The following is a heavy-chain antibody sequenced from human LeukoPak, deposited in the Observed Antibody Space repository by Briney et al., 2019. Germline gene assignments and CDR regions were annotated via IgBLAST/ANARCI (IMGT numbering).Heavy chain of an antibody. Sequence: SETLSLTCAVYGGSFSGYYWSWIRQPPGKGLEWIGEINHSGSTNYNPSLKSRVTISVDTSKNQFSLKLSSVTAADTAVYYCARLSRSSSSGNYWGQGTLVTVSS. CDR1: GGSFSGYY. D-gene: IGHD6-6*01. J-gene: IGHJ4*02. CDR3: ARLSRSSSSGNY. V-gene: IGHV4-34*01. CDR2: INHSGST.